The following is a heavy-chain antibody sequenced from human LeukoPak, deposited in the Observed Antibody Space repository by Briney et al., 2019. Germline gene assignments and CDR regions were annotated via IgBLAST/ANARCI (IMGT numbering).Heavy chain of an antibody. CDR3: ARSNGTWRYFFDS. V-gene: IGHV4-59*08. CDR2: IYYSGRT. CDR1: GGSISSYY. J-gene: IGHJ4*02. D-gene: IGHD1-14*01. Sequence: SETLSLTCTVSGGSISSYYWNWIRQPPGKGLEWIGYIYYSGRTNYNPSLKSRVTISVDTSKTQFSLRLSSVTATDTAVYYCARSNGTWRYFFDSWGQGTLVTVSS.